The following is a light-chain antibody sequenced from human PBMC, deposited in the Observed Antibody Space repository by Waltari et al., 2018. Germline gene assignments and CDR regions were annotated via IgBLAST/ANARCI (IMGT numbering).Light chain of an antibody. CDR1: SPNIGAGYD. V-gene: IGLV1-40*01. Sequence: QSVLTQPPSVSGDPGQRVTIPCTGSSPNIGAGYDVHWYQQLPGTAPKLLIYGNSNRPSGVPDRFAGSKSGTSASRAITGLQAEDEADYYCQSYDSSLSGVVFGGGTKLTVL. J-gene: IGLJ2*01. CDR2: GNS. CDR3: QSYDSSLSGVV.